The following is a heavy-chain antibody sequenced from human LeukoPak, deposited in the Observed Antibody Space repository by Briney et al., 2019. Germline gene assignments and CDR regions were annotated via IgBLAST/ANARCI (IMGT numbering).Heavy chain of an antibody. Sequence: PGGSLRLSCAASGFTFSSYGMHWVRQAPGKGLEWVAVIWYDGSNKYYADSVKGRLTISRDNSKNTLYLQMNSLRAEDTAVYYCAKAAGGYCSSTSCPPLDYWGQGTLVTVSS. CDR1: GFTFSSYG. CDR3: AKAAGGYCSSTSCPPLDY. J-gene: IGHJ4*02. V-gene: IGHV3-33*06. D-gene: IGHD2-2*01. CDR2: IWYDGSNK.